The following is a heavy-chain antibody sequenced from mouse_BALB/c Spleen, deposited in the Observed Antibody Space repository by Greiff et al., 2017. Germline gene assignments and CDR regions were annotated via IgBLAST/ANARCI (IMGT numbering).Heavy chain of an antibody. CDR1: GFTFSDYY. D-gene: IGHD1-1*02. J-gene: IGHJ3*01. CDR2: ISDGGSYT. CDR3: ARERGGRFAY. V-gene: IGHV5-4*02. Sequence: EVKVEESGGGLVKPGGSLKLSCAASGFTFSDYYMYWVRQTPEKRLEWVATISDGGSYTYYPDSVKGRFTISRDNAKNNLYLQMSSLKSEDTAMYYCARERGGRFAYWGQGTLVTVSA.